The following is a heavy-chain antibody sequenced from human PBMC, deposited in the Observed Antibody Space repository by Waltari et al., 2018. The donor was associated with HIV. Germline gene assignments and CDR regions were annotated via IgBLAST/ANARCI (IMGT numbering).Heavy chain of an antibody. D-gene: IGHD3-3*01. CDR3: ARDKGSGAAFQFDY. J-gene: IGHJ4*02. CDR2: ISSSSSYI. CDR1: GFTFRSYS. V-gene: IGHV3-21*01. Sequence: EVQLVESGGGLVKPGGSLRLSCAASGFTFRSYSMNWARQAPGKGLEWVSSISSSSSYIYYADSVKGRFTISRDNAKNSLYLQMNSLRAEDTAVYYCARDKGSGAAFQFDYWGQGTLVTVSS.